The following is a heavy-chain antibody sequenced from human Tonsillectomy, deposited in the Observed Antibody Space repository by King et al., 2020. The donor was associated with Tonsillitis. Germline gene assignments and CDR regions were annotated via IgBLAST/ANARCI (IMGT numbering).Heavy chain of an antibody. J-gene: IGHJ6*03. CDR3: ARAGYCSGGSCSRLYSRYYYYMDV. D-gene: IGHD2-15*01. Sequence: QVQLQQWGAGLLKPSETLSLTCAVYGGSFSGYYWTWIRQPPGKGLEWIGEINHSGSTNYSPSLRSRVTISVDTSNNQFSLKLGSVTAADTAVYYCARAGYCSGGSCSRLYSRYYYYMDVWGKGTTVTVSS. CDR1: GGSFSGYY. CDR2: INHSGST. V-gene: IGHV4-34*01.